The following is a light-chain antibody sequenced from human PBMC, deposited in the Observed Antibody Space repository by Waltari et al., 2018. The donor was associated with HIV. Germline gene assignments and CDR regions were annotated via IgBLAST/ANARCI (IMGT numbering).Light chain of an antibody. CDR3: AVWDDTLNGPV. Sequence: QSVLTQPPSTSGTSGQSVPISCSGSNSNVRSHYFYLYRQFPGPAPKLLIYRNNQRPSGVSDRFSGSKSGTSASLAISGLRSGDEADYYCAVWDDTLNGPVFGGGTRVTVL. CDR2: RNN. J-gene: IGLJ2*01. CDR1: NSNVRSHY. V-gene: IGLV1-47*01.